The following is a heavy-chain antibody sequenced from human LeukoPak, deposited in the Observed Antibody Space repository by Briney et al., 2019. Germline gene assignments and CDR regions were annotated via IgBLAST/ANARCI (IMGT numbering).Heavy chain of an antibody. CDR3: ARQGVYDSSGYYRDY. J-gene: IGHJ4*02. CDR1: GFTVSSNY. CDR2: ISSSGSTI. D-gene: IGHD3-22*01. V-gene: IGHV3-11*01. Sequence: GGSLRLSCAASGFTVSSNYMSWIRQAPGKGLEWVSYISSSGSTIYYADSVKGRFTISRDNAKNSLYLQMNSLRAEDTAVYYCARQGVYDSSGYYRDYWGQGTLVTVSS.